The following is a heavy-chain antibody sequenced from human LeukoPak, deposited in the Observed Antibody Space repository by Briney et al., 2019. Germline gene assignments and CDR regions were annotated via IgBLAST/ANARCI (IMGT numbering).Heavy chain of an antibody. CDR1: GGSISSSSYY. CDR3: ARTPGRSWYAEGGYNWFDP. D-gene: IGHD6-13*01. V-gene: IGHV4-39*07. Sequence: PSETLSLTCTVSGGSISSSSYYWGWIRQPPGKGLEWIGSIYYSGSTYYNPSLKSRVTISVDTSKNQFSLKLSSVTAADTAVYYCARTPGRSWYAEGGYNWFDPWGQGTLVTVSS. J-gene: IGHJ5*02. CDR2: IYYSGST.